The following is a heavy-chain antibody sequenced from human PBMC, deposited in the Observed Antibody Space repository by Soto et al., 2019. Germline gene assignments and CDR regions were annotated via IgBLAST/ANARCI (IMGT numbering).Heavy chain of an antibody. J-gene: IGHJ6*02. CDR2: IYYSGST. CDR3: ARDRGVRFLEWLPSSRYYYYGMDV. V-gene: IGHV4-59*01. D-gene: IGHD3-3*01. CDR1: DGSISSYY. Sequence: SEPISVTCSVADGSISSYYWSQIRQPPGKGLEWIGYIYYSGSTNYNPSLKSRVTISVDTSKNQFSLKLSSVTAADTAVYYCARDRGVRFLEWLPSSRYYYYGMDVWGQGTTVTVSS.